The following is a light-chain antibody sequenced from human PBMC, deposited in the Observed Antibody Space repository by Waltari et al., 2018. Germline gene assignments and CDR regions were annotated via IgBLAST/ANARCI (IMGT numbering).Light chain of an antibody. V-gene: IGKV1-16*02. CDR3: QQYNSFPPT. CDR1: QAINTF. J-gene: IGKJ4*01. CDR2: AAS. Sequence: DIQMTQSPSSLSPSVGDRVIIPCRASQAINTFLAWFQQKPGKAPRSLIYAASTLQSGVSSNFSGSGSGTNFTLTISSLQPEDCATYYCQQYNSFPPTFGGGTRVEI.